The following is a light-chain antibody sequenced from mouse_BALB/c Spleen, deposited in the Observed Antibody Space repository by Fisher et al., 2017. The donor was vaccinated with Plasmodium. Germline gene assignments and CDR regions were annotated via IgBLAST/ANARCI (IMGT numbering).Light chain of an antibody. CDR2: YAS. CDR1: QTVNNN. Sequence: DIVLTQSPVTLSVTPGDSVSLSCRASQTVNNNLHWYQQKSHESPRLLINYASQSISGIPSRFSGSGSGTDFTLSISSVETEDFGMYFCQQSNSWPLTFGAGTKLELK. J-gene: IGKJ5*01. CDR3: QQSNSWPLT. V-gene: IGKV5-43*01.